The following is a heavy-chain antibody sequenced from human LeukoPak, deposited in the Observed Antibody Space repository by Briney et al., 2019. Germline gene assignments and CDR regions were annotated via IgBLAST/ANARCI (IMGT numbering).Heavy chain of an antibody. J-gene: IGHJ5*02. Sequence: GGSLRLSCAASGFTFSTYGMRWVRHAPGKGLEWVTFIRHDGSNKYYAQSVKGRFTISRDNSKNTLYLQMSSLRAEDTAVYYCAKDVGNDLTGYYNWFDPWGQGTLVTVSS. CDR2: IRHDGSNK. CDR3: AKDVGNDLTGYYNWFDP. CDR1: GFTFSTYG. D-gene: IGHD3-9*01. V-gene: IGHV3-30*02.